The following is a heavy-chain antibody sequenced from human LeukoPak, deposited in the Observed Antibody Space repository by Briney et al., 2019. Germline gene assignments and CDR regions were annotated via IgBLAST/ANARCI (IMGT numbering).Heavy chain of an antibody. CDR3: ARLYNWINFDY. J-gene: IGHJ4*02. Sequence: PGGSLRLSCAASGFTFSSYEMNWVRQAPGKGLEWVSYISSSGSTIYYADSVKGRFTISRDNAKNSLYLQMNSLRAEDTAVYYCARLYNWINFDYWGQGTLVTVSS. CDR2: ISSSGSTI. D-gene: IGHD1-1*01. V-gene: IGHV3-48*03. CDR1: GFTFSSYE.